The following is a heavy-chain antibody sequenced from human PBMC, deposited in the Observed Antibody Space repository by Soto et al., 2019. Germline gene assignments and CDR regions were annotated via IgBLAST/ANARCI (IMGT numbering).Heavy chain of an antibody. CDR2: IYYSGST. J-gene: IGHJ5*02. V-gene: IGHV4-31*03. Sequence: SETLSLTCTVSGGSISSGGYYWSWIRQHPGKGLEWIGYIYYSGSTYYNPSLKSRVTISVDTSKNQFSLKLSSVTAADTAVYYCARTPYYDILTGSGWFDPWGQGTLVTVSS. D-gene: IGHD3-9*01. CDR3: ARTPYYDILTGSGWFDP. CDR1: GGSISSGGYY.